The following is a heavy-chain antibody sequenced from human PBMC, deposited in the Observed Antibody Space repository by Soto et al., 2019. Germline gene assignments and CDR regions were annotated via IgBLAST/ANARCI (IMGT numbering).Heavy chain of an antibody. CDR3: ATTSSGYPY. CDR2: IYYSGST. V-gene: IGHV4-59*08. D-gene: IGHD3-22*01. Sequence: SETLSLTCTVSGGSISSYYWSWIRQPPGKGLEWIGYIYYSGSTNYNPSLKSRATVDMSKNQISLKLSSVTAADTALYYCATTSSGYPYWGRGTLVT. J-gene: IGHJ4*02. CDR1: GGSISSYY.